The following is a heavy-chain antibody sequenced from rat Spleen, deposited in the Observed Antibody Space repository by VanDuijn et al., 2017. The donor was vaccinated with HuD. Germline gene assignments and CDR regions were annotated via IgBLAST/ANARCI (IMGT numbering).Heavy chain of an antibody. V-gene: IGHV5-29*01. J-gene: IGHJ2*01. CDR1: GFTFSDYY. CDR2: ISYDGSST. Sequence: EVQLVESDGGLVQPGRSLKLSCAASGFTFSDYYMAWVRQAPTKGLEWVATISYDGSSTYYRDSVKGRFTISRDNAKSTLYLQMDSLRSEDTATYYCARHPEIVIYFDYWDQGVMVTVSS. D-gene: IGHD1-12*01. CDR3: ARHPEIVIYFDY.